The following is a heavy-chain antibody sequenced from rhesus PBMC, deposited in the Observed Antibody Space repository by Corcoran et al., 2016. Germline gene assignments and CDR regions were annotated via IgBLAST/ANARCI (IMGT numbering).Heavy chain of an antibody. CDR1: GGSLSGYSY. Sequence: QVQLQQWGEELVKPSETLSLTCAVYGGSLSGYSYWSWIRQPPAQGMEWSASIYGKSTRANANPSYNNRVTFSKATSKNQFSLKLSAWTAADPAVYYCARDEARRPLDYWGQGVLVTCSS. CDR2: IYGKSTRA. CDR3: ARDEARRPLDY. J-gene: IGHJ4*01. V-gene: IGHV4-73*01.